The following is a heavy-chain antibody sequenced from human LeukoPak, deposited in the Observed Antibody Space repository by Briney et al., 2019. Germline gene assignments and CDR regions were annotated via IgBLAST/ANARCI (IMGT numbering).Heavy chain of an antibody. Sequence: PSQTLSLTCTVSGGSISSGDYYWSWIRQPPGKGLEWIGYIYYSGSTYYNPSLKSRVTISVDTSKNQFSLKLSSVTAADTAVYYCARTSSTSYFRFDPWGQGTLVTVSS. V-gene: IGHV4-30-4*01. CDR1: GGSISSGDYY. CDR3: ARTSSTSYFRFDP. D-gene: IGHD2-2*01. J-gene: IGHJ5*02. CDR2: IYYSGST.